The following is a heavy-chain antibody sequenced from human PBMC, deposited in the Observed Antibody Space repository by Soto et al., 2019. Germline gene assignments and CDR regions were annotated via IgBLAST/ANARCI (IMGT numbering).Heavy chain of an antibody. Sequence: GGSLRLSCATSGFIFNDYFLIWIRQAPGKGLEWVSYISSGGFTTNYADSVKGRFTISRDTAKNSLYLQMDNLRAEDTAVYFCARAYGPFTWGQGTLVTVSS. CDR3: ARAYGPFT. V-gene: IGHV3-11*04. CDR1: GFIFNDYF. D-gene: IGHD3-10*01. J-gene: IGHJ5*02. CDR2: ISSGGFTT.